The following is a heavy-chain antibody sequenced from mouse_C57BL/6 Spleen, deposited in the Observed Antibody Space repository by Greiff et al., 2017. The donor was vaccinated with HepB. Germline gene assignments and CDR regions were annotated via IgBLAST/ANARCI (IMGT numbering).Heavy chain of an antibody. V-gene: IGHV5-12*01. CDR3: ARHRAAYYSNYGSAMGY. CDR1: GFTFSDYY. Sequence: EVQGVESGGGLVQPGGSLKLSCAASGFTFSDYYMYWVRQTPEKRLEWVAYISNGGGSTYYPDTVKGRFTISRDNAKNTLYLQMSRLKSEDTAMYYCARHRAAYYSNYGSAMGYWGQGTSVTVSS. J-gene: IGHJ4*01. D-gene: IGHD2-5*01. CDR2: ISNGGGST.